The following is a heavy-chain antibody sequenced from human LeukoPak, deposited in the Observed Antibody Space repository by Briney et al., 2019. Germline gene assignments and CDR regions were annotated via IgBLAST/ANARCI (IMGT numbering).Heavy chain of an antibody. J-gene: IGHJ4*02. Sequence: SETLSLTCTVSGGSFSSYYWSWIRQPPGKGLEWIGYIYYSGSTNYNPSLRSRVTISVDTSKNQFSLKLSSVTAADTAVYYCARCGPYYRYYFDYWGQGTLVTVSS. D-gene: IGHD1-14*01. CDR3: ARCGPYYRYYFDY. CDR2: IYYSGST. V-gene: IGHV4-59*01. CDR1: GGSFSSYY.